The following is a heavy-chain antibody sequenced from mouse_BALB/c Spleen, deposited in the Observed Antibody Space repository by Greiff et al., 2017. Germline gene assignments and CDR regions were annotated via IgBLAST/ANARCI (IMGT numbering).Heavy chain of an antibody. V-gene: IGHV5-17*02. CDR1: GFTFSSFG. CDR3: ASPWDVNFAY. D-gene: IGHD4-1*01. CDR2: ISSGSSTI. Sequence: EVKLMESGGGLVQPGGSRKLSCAASGFTFSSFGMHWVRQAPEKGLEWVAYISSGSSTIYYADTVKGRFTISRDHPKNTLFLQMTSLRSEDTAMYYCASPWDVNFAYWGQGTLVTVSA. J-gene: IGHJ3*01.